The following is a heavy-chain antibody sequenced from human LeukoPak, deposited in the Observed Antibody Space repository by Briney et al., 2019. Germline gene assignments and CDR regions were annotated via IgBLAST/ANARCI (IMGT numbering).Heavy chain of an antibody. J-gene: IGHJ4*02. CDR1: GYTFTSYG. D-gene: IGHD4-17*01. V-gene: IGHV1-18*01. CDR2: ISAYNGNT. Sequence: ASVKVSCKASGYTFTSYGISWVRQAPGQGLEWMGWISAYNGNTKYAQKSQGRVTMTTDTSTTTAYMELRNLRSDDTAVYYCATPHELYGDLDYWGQGTLVTVSS. CDR3: ATPHELYGDLDY.